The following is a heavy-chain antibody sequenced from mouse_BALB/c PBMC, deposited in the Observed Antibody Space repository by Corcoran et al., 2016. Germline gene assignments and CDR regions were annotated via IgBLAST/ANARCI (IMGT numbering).Heavy chain of an antibody. CDR1: GYTFTSYV. V-gene: IGHV1S136*01. Sequence: EVQLQQSGPELVKPGASVKMSCKASGYTFTSYVMHWVKQKPGQGLEWIGYINPYNDGTKYNEKFKGKATLTAEKSSSKAYMELSSLTSEDSAVYYCAREGRRGYFDVWGAGTTVTVSS. CDR2: INPYNDGT. CDR3: AREGRRGYFDV. J-gene: IGHJ1*01.